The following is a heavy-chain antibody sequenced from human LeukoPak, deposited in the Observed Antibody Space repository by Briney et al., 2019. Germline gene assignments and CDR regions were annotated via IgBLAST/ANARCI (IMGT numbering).Heavy chain of an antibody. CDR1: GFTFSSYW. CDR2: IKQDGSEK. J-gene: IGHJ4*02. D-gene: IGHD3-22*01. Sequence: GGSLRLSCAASGFTFSSYWMSWVRQAPGKGLEWVANIKQDGSEKYYVDSVKGRFTISRDNAKNSLYLQMNSLRAEDTAVCYCAVLHNERYYYDSSGYPVDYWGQGTLVTVSS. V-gene: IGHV3-7*01. CDR3: AVLHNERYYYDSSGYPVDY.